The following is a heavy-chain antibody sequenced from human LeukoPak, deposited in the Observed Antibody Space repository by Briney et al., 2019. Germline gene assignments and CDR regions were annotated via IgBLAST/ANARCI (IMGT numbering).Heavy chain of an antibody. CDR1: GFTVTTDH. V-gene: IGHV3-53*01. Sequence: PGGSLRLSCAASGFTVTTDHMSWVRQAPGRGLEWVSIVYSDGSKYHADSVKGRFTISRDTCKNTVHLQMNSLRAEDTAIYYCARVWELSFDHWGQGNLVTVSS. D-gene: IGHD1-26*01. CDR2: VYSDGSK. CDR3: ARVWELSFDH. J-gene: IGHJ4*02.